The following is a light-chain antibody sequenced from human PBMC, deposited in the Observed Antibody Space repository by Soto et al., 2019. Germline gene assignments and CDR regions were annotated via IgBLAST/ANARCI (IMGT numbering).Light chain of an antibody. CDR3: NSYTSSSAVV. V-gene: IGLV2-14*01. Sequence: QSALTQPASVSGSPGQSITISCTGTSRDIGGYNYVSWYQQHPGKAPKLMIYDVTNRPSGVSNRFSGSKSGNTASLTISGLQAEDEAHYYCNSYTSSSAVVFGGGTQLTVL. J-gene: IGLJ3*02. CDR2: DVT. CDR1: SRDIGGYNY.